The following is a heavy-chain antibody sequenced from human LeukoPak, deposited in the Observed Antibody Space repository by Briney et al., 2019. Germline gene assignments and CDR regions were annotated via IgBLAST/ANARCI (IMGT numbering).Heavy chain of an antibody. J-gene: IGHJ4*02. CDR2: IYYSGST. Sequence: PSETLSLTCTVSGGSISSGDYYWSWIRQPPGKGLEWIGYIYYSGSTNYNPSLKSRVTISVDTSKNQFSLKLSSVTAADTAVYYCARVHYYYGSGSGYYFDYWGQGTLVTVSS. V-gene: IGHV4-61*08. CDR1: GGSISSGDYY. CDR3: ARVHYYYGSGSGYYFDY. D-gene: IGHD3-10*01.